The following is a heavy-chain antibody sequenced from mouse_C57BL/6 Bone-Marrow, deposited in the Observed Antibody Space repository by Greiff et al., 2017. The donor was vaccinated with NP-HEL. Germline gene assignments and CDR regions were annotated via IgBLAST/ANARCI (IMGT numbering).Heavy chain of an antibody. J-gene: IGHJ1*03. Sequence: EVKVVESGGGLVQPGGSLSLSCAASGYTFTDYYMSWVRQPPGKALEWLGFIRNKANGYTTEYSASVKGRFTISRDNSQSILYLQMNALRAEDSATYYCARNWDYWYFDVWGTGTTVTVSS. CDR2: IRNKANGYTT. CDR1: GYTFTDYY. CDR3: ARNWDYWYFDV. V-gene: IGHV7-3*01. D-gene: IGHD4-1*01.